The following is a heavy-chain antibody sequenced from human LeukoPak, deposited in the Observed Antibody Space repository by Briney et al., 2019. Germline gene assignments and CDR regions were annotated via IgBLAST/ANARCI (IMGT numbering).Heavy chain of an antibody. J-gene: IGHJ4*02. D-gene: IGHD5-18*01. CDR3: ARDGWIQLCLSGFDY. V-gene: IGHV3-48*03. Sequence: GGSLRLSCAASGLTFNSYEMNWVRQAPGKGLEWVSYISSSGSTIYYADSVKGRFTISRDNAKNSLYLQMNSLRVEDTAVYYCARDGWIQLCLSGFDYWGQGTLVTVSS. CDR2: ISSSGSTI. CDR1: GLTFNSYE.